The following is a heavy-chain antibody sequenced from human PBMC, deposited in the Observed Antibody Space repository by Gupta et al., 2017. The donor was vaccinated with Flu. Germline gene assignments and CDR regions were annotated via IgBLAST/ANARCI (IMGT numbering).Heavy chain of an antibody. CDR3: ARSLGPYYDSSGYVFGY. Sequence: QVQLQESGPGLVKPSETLSLICTVSGGSFSTYYWSWIREPPGKGLEWIGNIYDSGSTKYNPSLGSRVVISVDTSKNQVSLQLTSMTAADTAVYSCARSLGPYYDSSGYVFGYWGPGTQVTVSS. CDR1: GGSFSTYY. CDR2: IYDSGST. J-gene: IGHJ4*02. V-gene: IGHV4-59*01. D-gene: IGHD3-22*01.